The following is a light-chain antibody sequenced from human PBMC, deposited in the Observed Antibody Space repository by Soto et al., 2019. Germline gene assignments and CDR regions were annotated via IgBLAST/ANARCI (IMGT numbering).Light chain of an antibody. Sequence: EIVMTQSPATLSVSPGERATLSCRASQSLSNKLAWYQQKPGQAPRLLIYGASTRATGIPARFSGSGSGTEFTLTISSLQPEDFAVYYCQQDYNLPQWKFGQGTKADI. CDR1: QSLSNK. V-gene: IGKV3-15*01. CDR3: QQDYNLPQWK. J-gene: IGKJ1*01. CDR2: GAS.